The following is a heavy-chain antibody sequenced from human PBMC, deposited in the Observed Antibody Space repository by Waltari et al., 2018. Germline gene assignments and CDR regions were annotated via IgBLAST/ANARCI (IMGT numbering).Heavy chain of an antibody. CDR2: SNSDGSSI. J-gene: IGHJ2*01. D-gene: IGHD4-17*01. CDR1: EFTFSLYW. Sequence: EVQLVESGGGLVQPGGSLRLSCEASEFTFSLYWMHWVRQVPGRGLEWVSRSNSDGSSISYADSVKGRFTIAKDNARNTVYLQMNSIRAEDTAIYYCARGARRTSQTTGWWYFDLWGRGTLLTVSS. CDR3: ARGARRTSQTTGWWYFDL. V-gene: IGHV3-74*01.